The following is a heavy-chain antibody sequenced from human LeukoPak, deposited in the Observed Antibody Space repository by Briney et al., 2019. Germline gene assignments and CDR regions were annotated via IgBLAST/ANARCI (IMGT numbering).Heavy chain of an antibody. D-gene: IGHD4-23*01. J-gene: IGHJ4*02. CDR2: IKQDGSEK. CDR3: ARSTVVTPYYFDY. CDR1: GFTFSTYW. Sequence: GGSLRLSCAASGFTFSTYWMSWVRQAPGKGLEWVANIKQDGSEKYYVDSVKGRFTISRDNSKNTLYLQMNSLRAEDTAVYYCARSTVVTPYYFDYWGQGTLVTVSS. V-gene: IGHV3-7*03.